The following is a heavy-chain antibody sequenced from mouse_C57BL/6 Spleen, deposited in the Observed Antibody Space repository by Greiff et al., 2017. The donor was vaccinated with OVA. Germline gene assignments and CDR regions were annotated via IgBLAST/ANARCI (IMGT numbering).Heavy chain of an antibody. V-gene: IGHV1-4*01. CDR2: INPSSGYT. D-gene: IGHD1-1*01. CDR3: ARALTTVVGAMDY. CDR1: GYTFTSYT. Sequence: VHLVESGAELARPGASVKMSCKASGYTFTSYTMHWVKQRPGQGLEWIGYINPSSGYTKYNQKFKDKATLTADKSSSTAYMQLSSLTSEDSAVYYCARALTTVVGAMDYWGQGTSVTVSS. J-gene: IGHJ4*01.